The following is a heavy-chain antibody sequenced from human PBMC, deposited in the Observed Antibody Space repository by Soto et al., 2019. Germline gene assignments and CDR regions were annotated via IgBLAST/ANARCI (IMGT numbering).Heavy chain of an antibody. J-gene: IGHJ6*02. D-gene: IGHD3-3*01. V-gene: IGHV4-38-2*01. Sequence: PSETLSLTCAVSGYSISSGYDWGWIRQTPGRGLEWIGSIYHSGSRYYNPSLKSRVTISVDTSKSQSSLKLSSVTAADTAVYYCARVGVGGFLESYYYGMDVWGQGSTVTVSS. CDR1: GYSISSGYD. CDR2: IYHSGSR. CDR3: ARVGVGGFLESYYYGMDV.